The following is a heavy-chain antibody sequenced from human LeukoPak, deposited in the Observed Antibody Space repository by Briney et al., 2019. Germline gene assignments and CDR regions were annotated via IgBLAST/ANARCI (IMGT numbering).Heavy chain of an antibody. CDR2: INQDGREK. CDR3: ARRQD. Sequence: GGSLRLSCAASRFTFSRSWMSWVRQAPGKGMEWVANINQDGREKYYGDSVKGRLTVSRDNAKNSLYLQMNCLRAEDTAVYYCARRQDWGQGTLVTVSS. CDR1: RFTFSRSW. V-gene: IGHV3-7*01. J-gene: IGHJ4*02.